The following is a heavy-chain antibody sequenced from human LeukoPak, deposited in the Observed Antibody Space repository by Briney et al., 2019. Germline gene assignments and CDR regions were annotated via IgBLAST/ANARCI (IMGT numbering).Heavy chain of an antibody. CDR1: GFTFSSYG. CDR2: ISYDGSNK. V-gene: IGHV3-30*18. D-gene: IGHD3-22*01. CDR3: AKVGDSSGYYLSHFDY. Sequence: GGSLRLSCAASGFTFSSYGMHWVRQAPGKGLEWVAVISYDGSNKYYADSVKGRFTISRDNSKNTLYLQMNSLRAEDTAVYYCAKVGDSSGYYLSHFDYWGQGTLVTVSS. J-gene: IGHJ4*02.